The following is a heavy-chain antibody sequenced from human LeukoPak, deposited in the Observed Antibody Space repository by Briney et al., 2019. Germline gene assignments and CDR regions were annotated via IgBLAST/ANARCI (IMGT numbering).Heavy chain of an antibody. V-gene: IGHV1-69*01. CDR1: GGTFSSYP. J-gene: IGHJ5*02. D-gene: IGHD6-19*01. CDR2: IIPIFDTP. CDR3: AKGDSSGWYESNWFDP. Sequence: SVKVSCKASGGTFSSYPVSWVRQAPGQGLEWMGGIIPIFDTPTYAQKFQGRVTIAAVESTSTAYMELSSLRSEDTAVYYCAKGDSSGWYESNWFDPWGQGTLVTVSS.